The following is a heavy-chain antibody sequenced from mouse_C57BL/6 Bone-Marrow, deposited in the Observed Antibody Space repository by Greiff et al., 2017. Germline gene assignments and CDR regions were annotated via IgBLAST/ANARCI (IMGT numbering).Heavy chain of an antibody. CDR1: GFTFSSYA. V-gene: IGHV5-4*01. CDR3: ARGYRYWYFDV. Sequence: EVQVVESGGGLVKPGGSLKLSCAASGFTFSSYAMSWVRQTPEKRLEWVATISDGGSYTYYPDNVKGRFTIARDNAKNNLYLQMSRLKSEDTAMYYCARGYRYWYFDVWGTGTTVTVSS. D-gene: IGHD2-14*01. J-gene: IGHJ1*03. CDR2: ISDGGSYT.